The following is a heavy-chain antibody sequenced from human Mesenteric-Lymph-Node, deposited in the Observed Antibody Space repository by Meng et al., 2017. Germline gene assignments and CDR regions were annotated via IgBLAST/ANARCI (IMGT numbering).Heavy chain of an antibody. CDR3: ARGVYYYDSSGYYYGAFDI. D-gene: IGHD3-22*01. CDR1: GYTFTSYA. Sequence: ASVKVSCKASGYTFTSYAMHWVRQAPGQRLEWMGWINAGNGNTKYSQKFQGRVTITRDTSASTAYMELSSLRSEDTAVYYCARGVYYYDSSGYYYGAFDIWGQGTMVTVSS. CDR2: INAGNGNT. V-gene: IGHV1-3*01. J-gene: IGHJ3*02.